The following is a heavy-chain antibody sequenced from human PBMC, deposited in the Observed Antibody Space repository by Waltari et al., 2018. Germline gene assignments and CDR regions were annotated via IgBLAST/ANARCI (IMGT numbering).Heavy chain of an antibody. D-gene: IGHD3-3*01. CDR3: ARGGVVIIYNWFDP. Sequence: QVQLQQWGAGLLKPSETLSLTCAVYGGSFSGYYWSWIRQPPGKGLEWIGEINHSGSTNYNPALKRRVTISVDTSKNQVSLKLSSVTAADTAVYYCARGGVVIIYNWFDPWGQGTLVTVSS. V-gene: IGHV4-34*01. CDR2: INHSGST. J-gene: IGHJ5*02. CDR1: GGSFSGYY.